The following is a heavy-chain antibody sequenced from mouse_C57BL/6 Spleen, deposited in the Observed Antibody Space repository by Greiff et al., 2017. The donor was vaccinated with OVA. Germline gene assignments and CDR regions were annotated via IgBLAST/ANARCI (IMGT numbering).Heavy chain of an antibody. D-gene: IGHD1-1*01. Sequence: VQLQQPGAELVKPGASVKMSCKASGYTFTSYWITWVKQRPGQGLEWIGDIYPGSGSTNYNEKFKSKATLTVDTSSSTAYMQLSSLTSEDSAVYYCARVDYYGSSPWAMDYWGQGTSVTVSS. J-gene: IGHJ4*01. CDR2: IYPGSGST. V-gene: IGHV1-55*01. CDR3: ARVDYYGSSPWAMDY. CDR1: GYTFTSYW.